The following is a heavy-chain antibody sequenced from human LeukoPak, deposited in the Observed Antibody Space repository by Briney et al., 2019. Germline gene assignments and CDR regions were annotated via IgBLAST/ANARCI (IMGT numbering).Heavy chain of an antibody. CDR1: GFTFSSYA. D-gene: IGHD5-18*01. V-gene: IGHV4-39*02. CDR3: AREGDTASPVGAFDI. J-gene: IGHJ3*02. CDR2: IYYSGST. Sequence: GSLRLSCAASGFTFSSYAMSWVRQPPGKGLEWIGSIYYSGSTYYNPSLKSRVTISVDTSKNQFSLKLSSVTAADTAVYYCAREGDTASPVGAFDIWGQGTMVTVSS.